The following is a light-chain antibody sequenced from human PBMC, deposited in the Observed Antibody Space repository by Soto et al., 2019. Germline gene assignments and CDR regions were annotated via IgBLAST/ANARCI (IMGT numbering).Light chain of an antibody. V-gene: IGKV3-20*01. CDR3: QQYGSSPYT. J-gene: IGKJ2*01. Sequence: EIVLTQSPGTLSLSPGERATLSCRASQSVNSRYSAWYQQKRGQAPRLLIYIASSRATGIPDRFSGGGSGTDFTLTISRLEPEDFAVYYCQQYGSSPYTFGQGTKLEIK. CDR2: IAS. CDR1: QSVNSRY.